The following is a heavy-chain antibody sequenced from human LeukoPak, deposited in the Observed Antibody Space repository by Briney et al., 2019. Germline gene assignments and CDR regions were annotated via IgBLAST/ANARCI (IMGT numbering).Heavy chain of an antibody. Sequence: GGSLRLSCAASGFTISNYGMHWVRQAPGRWLEWVAVISYDESQEYYVESVKGRFTISRDNSRKTVYLQMDSLRADDTAVYYCTRGEEGWYFDVWGRGTMVTVSS. J-gene: IGHJ2*01. CDR3: TRGEEGWYFDV. CDR2: ISYDESQE. V-gene: IGHV3-33*01. CDR1: GFTISNYG.